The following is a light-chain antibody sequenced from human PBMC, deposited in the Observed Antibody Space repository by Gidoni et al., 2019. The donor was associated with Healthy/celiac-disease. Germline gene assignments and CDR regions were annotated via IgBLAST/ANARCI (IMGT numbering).Light chain of an antibody. CDR3: QQYGSSPLYT. V-gene: IGKV3-20*01. CDR2: GAS. Sequence: EIVLTQSPGTMSMSPGERATLYCRASQSFSSSYLAWYQQKPGQAPRLLIYGASSRATGIPDRFSGSGSGTDFTLTISRLEPEDFAVYYCQQYGSSPLYTFGQGTKLEIK. J-gene: IGKJ2*01. CDR1: QSFSSSY.